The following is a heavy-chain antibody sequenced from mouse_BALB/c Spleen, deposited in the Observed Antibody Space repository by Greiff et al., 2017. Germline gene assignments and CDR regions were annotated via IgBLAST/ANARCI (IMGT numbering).Heavy chain of an antibody. CDR2: ISSGGST. CDR3: ASYYYGSSYAPWFAY. J-gene: IGHJ3*01. V-gene: IGHV5-6-5*01. CDR1: GFTFSSYA. D-gene: IGHD1-1*01. Sequence: EVQRVESGGGLVKPGGSLKLSCAASGFTFSSYAMSWVRQTPEKRLEWVASISSGGSTYYPDSVKGRFTISRDNARNILYLQMSSLRSEDTAMYYCASYYYGSSYAPWFAYWGQGTLVTVSA.